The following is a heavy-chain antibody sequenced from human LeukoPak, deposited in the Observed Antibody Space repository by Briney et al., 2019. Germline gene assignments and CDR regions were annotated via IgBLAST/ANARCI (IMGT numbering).Heavy chain of an antibody. J-gene: IGHJ4*02. CDR1: GFTFDDYA. CDR2: ISWNSGGI. CDR3: AKGGSSGYLDHFDY. V-gene: IGHV3-9*03. D-gene: IGHD3-22*01. Sequence: GGSLRLSCAASGFTFDDYAMHWVRQAPGKGLEWVSGISWNSGGIGYADSVKGRFTISRDNAKNSLYLQMNSLRAEDMALYYCAKGGSSGYLDHFDYWGQGTLVTVSS.